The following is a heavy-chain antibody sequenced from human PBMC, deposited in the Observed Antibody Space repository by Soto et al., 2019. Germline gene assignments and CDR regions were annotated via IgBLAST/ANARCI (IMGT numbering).Heavy chain of an antibody. D-gene: IGHD4-17*01. Sequence: TGGSLRLSCAVSGFTFSSYAMSWVRQAPGKGLEWVSGISGSGGSTYYADSVKGRFTISRDNSKNMLNLQMNSLRAEDTAVYYCAKADYGGHPGFDYWGQGTLVTVSS. CDR3: AKADYGGHPGFDY. CDR1: GFTFSSYA. J-gene: IGHJ4*02. CDR2: ISGSGGST. V-gene: IGHV3-23*01.